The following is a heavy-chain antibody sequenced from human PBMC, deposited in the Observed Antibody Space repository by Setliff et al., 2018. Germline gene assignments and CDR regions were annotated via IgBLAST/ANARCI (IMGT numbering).Heavy chain of an antibody. D-gene: IGHD1-26*01. J-gene: IGHJ4*02. CDR3: ATSYSGSYYGY. Sequence: ASVKVSCKASGYTFTTYGISWVRQAPGQGLEWMGWISADNGNTNYAQNLQGRVTMTEDTSTDTAYMELSSLRSEDTAVYYCATSYSGSYYGYWGQGTLVTVSS. V-gene: IGHV1-18*01. CDR1: GYTFTTYG. CDR2: ISADNGNT.